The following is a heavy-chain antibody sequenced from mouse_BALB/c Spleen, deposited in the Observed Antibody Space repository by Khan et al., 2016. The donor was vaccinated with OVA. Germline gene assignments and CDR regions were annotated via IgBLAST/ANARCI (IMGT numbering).Heavy chain of an antibody. V-gene: IGHV2-6-1*01. Sequence: QVQLKQSGPGLAAPSQSLSITCTISGFSLTTYGVHWVRQPPEKGLEWLVVIWSDGTTNYNSALKSRLTITKDNSQRQVFLKMNSLQTDDTAIYFCARQPYYHYNIMDYWGQGTSVTVSS. CDR3: ARQPYYHYNIMDY. CDR1: GFSLTTYG. D-gene: IGHD2-10*01. CDR2: IWSDGTT. J-gene: IGHJ4*01.